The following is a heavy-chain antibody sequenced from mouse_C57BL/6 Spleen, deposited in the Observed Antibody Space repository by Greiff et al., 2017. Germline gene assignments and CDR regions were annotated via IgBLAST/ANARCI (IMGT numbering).Heavy chain of an antibody. CDR3: ARVKEYDPYYAMDY. V-gene: IGHV1-55*01. Sequence: QVQLQQPGAELVKPGASVKMSCKASGYTFTSYWITWVKQRPGQGLEWIGDIYPGSGSTNYNEKFKSKATLTVDTSSSTAYMQLSSLTSEDSAVYYCARVKEYDPYYAMDYWGQGTSVTVSS. D-gene: IGHD2-3*01. CDR1: GYTFTSYW. J-gene: IGHJ4*01. CDR2: IYPGSGST.